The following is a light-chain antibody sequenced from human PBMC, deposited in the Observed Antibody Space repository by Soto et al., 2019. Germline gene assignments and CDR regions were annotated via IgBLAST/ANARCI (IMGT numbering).Light chain of an antibody. Sequence: QSVLTQPRSVSGSPGQSVTISCTGTSSDVGGYNYVSWYQQHPGKAPKLMIYDVSKRPSGVPDRFSGSKSGNTASLTISGLQAEDEADYYCFSYAGSDTYVVSGGGTKVTVL. V-gene: IGLV2-11*01. J-gene: IGLJ2*01. CDR2: DVS. CDR3: FSYAGSDTYVV. CDR1: SSDVGGYNY.